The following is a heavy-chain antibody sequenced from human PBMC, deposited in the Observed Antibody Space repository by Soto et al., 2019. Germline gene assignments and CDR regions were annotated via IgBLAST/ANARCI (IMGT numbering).Heavy chain of an antibody. J-gene: IGHJ4*02. CDR3: AKDLDSTNYFEDQGR. Sequence: XXSXGGXXXXXXXXRXXXATXXFTFSKFAMSWVRQAPGKGLEWIALISISDVAHYAESVMGRFTXSXXXXXXXXXXXXNSLRVEDTAIYYCAKDLDSTNYFEDQGRWGQGTPVTVSS. CDR1: XFTFSKFA. D-gene: IGHD2-8*01. V-gene: IGHV3-23*01. CDR2: ISISDVA.